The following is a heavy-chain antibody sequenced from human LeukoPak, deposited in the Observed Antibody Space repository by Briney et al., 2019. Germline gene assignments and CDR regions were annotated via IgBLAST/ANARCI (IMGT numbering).Heavy chain of an antibody. V-gene: IGHV3-11*01. CDR1: GFTFSDYY. Sequence: GGSLRLSCAASGFTFSDYYMSWIRQAPGKGLEWVSYISSSGSTIYYADSVKGRFTISRDNAKNSLYLQMNSLRAEDTAVYYCAKDRDYFYYDSSGYFDYWGQGTLVTVSS. D-gene: IGHD3-22*01. CDR2: ISSSGSTI. CDR3: AKDRDYFYYDSSGYFDY. J-gene: IGHJ4*02.